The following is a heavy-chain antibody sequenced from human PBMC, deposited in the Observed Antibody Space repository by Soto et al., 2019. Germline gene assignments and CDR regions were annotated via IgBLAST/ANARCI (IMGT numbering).Heavy chain of an antibody. CDR1: GFTFNDYA. Sequence: DVQLVESGGTLVQPGRSLRLSCATSGFTFNDYAMHWVRQAPGKGLEWVSSINENSGSLDYADSVRGRFTISRDNAKNSVYLQMNSLRTEDTALYYCAKDSHWSLDYWGQGTLVTVSS. CDR2: INENSGSL. D-gene: IGHD1-1*01. V-gene: IGHV3-9*01. J-gene: IGHJ4*02. CDR3: AKDSHWSLDY.